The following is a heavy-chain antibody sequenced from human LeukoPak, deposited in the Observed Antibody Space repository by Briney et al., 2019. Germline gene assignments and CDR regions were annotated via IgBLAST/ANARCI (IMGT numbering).Heavy chain of an antibody. D-gene: IGHD2-2*02. CDR3: ARDGGYCSSTNCYTYDY. CDR2: IKQDGSEK. CDR1: GFTFSSYW. V-gene: IGHV3-7*05. Sequence: GGSLRLSCAASGFTFSSYWMSWVRQAPGKGLEWVANIKQDGSEKYYVDSVKGRFTISRDNAKNSLYLQMNSLRADDTALYYCARDGGYCSSTNCYTYDYWGQGALVTVSS. J-gene: IGHJ4*02.